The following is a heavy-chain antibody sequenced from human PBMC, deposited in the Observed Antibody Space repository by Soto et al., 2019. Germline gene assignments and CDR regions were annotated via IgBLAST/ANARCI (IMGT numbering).Heavy chain of an antibody. D-gene: IGHD2-2*01. Sequence: QVQLVQSGAAVMKPGSSVKVSCKASGGTFSSYGISWVRQSPGQGLEWMGGIIPIFGTANYAQNCHGRVTINADESTSTAQMQLSSLRSEDTAVYYCTREDCSSSSCYGHDAFDIWGQGTMVTVSS. CDR2: IIPIFGTA. CDR3: TREDCSSSSCYGHDAFDI. V-gene: IGHV1-69*01. CDR1: GGTFSSYG. J-gene: IGHJ3*02.